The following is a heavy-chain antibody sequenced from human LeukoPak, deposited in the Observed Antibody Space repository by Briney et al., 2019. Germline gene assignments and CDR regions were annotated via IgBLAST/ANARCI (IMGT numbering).Heavy chain of an antibody. CDR3: ARDSLANYYNSSGYCDY. D-gene: IGHD3-22*01. CDR1: GFTFSSYS. V-gene: IGHV3-21*01. Sequence: GGSLRLSCAASGFTFSSYSMNWVRQAPGKGLEWVSSISSSSSYIYYADSVKGRFTISRDNAKNSLYLQMNSLRAEDTAVYYCARDSLANYYNSSGYCDYWGQGTLVTVSS. J-gene: IGHJ4*02. CDR2: ISSSSSYI.